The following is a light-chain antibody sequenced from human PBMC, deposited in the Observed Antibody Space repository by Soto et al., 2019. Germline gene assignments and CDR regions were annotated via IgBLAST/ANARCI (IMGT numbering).Light chain of an antibody. Sequence: QSVLTQPASVSGSPGQSITISCTGTSSDVGGYNYVSWYQQHPGKATKLMIYEVSNRPSGVSNRFSGSKSGNTASLTISGLQADYEADYYCSSYTSSSTLDVVFGGGTKRPVL. CDR3: SSYTSSSTLDVV. V-gene: IGLV2-14*01. CDR1: SSDVGGYNY. CDR2: EVS. J-gene: IGLJ2*01.